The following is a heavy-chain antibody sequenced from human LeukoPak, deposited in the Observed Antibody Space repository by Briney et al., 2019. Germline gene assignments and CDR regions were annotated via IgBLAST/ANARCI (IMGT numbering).Heavy chain of an antibody. CDR1: GHTFTSYY. CDR2: INPNSGGT. J-gene: IGHJ4*02. V-gene: IGHV1-2*02. D-gene: IGHD6-13*01. Sequence: ASVKVSCKASGHTFTSYYLHWVRQAPGQGLEWMGWINPNSGGTSSAQKFQGRVTMTRDTSINTAYMEVNWLRSDDTAVFYCAREGLIAAALDYWGQGTLVTVSS. CDR3: AREGLIAAALDY.